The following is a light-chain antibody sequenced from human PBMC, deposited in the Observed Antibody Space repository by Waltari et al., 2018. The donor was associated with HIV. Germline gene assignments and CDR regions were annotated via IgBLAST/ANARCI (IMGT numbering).Light chain of an antibody. CDR2: DNN. V-gene: IGLV1-51*01. J-gene: IGLJ2*01. Sequence: QSVLTQPPSVSAAPGQQVPISCSGSSSNLGHNSVSWYQHLPGTAPKLLIYDNNKRPSGIPDRFSGSKSGTSATLGITGLQTGDEADYYCGTWDSSLSAVVFGGGTKLTVL. CDR1: SSNLGHNS. CDR3: GTWDSSLSAVV.